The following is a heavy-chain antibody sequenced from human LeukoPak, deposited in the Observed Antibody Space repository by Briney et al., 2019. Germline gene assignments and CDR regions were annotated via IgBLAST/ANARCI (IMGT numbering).Heavy chain of an antibody. CDR1: GFTFSSYG. V-gene: IGHV3-21*01. J-gene: IGHJ4*02. Sequence: PGGSLRLSCAASGFTFSSYGMNWVRQAPWKGLEWVSSITSSSSYIYYADSVKGRFTISRDNAKNSLYLQMNSLRAEDTAVYYCARSYSSSRGTFDYWGQGTLVTVSS. D-gene: IGHD6-6*01. CDR3: ARSYSSSRGTFDY. CDR2: ITSSSSYI.